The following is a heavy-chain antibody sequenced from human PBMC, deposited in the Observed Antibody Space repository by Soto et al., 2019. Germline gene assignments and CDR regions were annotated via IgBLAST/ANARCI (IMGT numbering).Heavy chain of an antibody. D-gene: IGHD1-26*01. CDR2: ISSSSSTI. J-gene: IGHJ4*02. Sequence: PGGSRRLSCAASGFTFSSYSMNWVRQAPGKGLEWVSYISSSSSTIYYADSVKGRFTISRDNAKNSLYLQMNSLRAEDTAVYYCARLLVGAFEYWGQGTLVTVSS. V-gene: IGHV3-48*01. CDR1: GFTFSSYS. CDR3: ARLLVGAFEY.